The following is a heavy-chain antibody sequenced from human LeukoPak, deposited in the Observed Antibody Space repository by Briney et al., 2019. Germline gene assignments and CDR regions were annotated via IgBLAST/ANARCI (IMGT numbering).Heavy chain of an antibody. V-gene: IGHV5-51*01. CDR3: ARRLSTIAAAAANDY. Sequence: GESLKISCKGSGYSFSSYWIAWVRQMPGRGLEWMGIIHPGNSETTYNPSFQGQVTMSADKSITTAYLQWSSLEAPDTAMYYCARRLSTIAAAAANDYWGQGILVTVSS. D-gene: IGHD6-13*01. CDR2: IHPGNSET. CDR1: GYSFSSYW. J-gene: IGHJ4*02.